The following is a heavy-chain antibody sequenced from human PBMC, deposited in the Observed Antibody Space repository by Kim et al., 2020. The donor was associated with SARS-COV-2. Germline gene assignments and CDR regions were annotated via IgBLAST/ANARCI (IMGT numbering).Heavy chain of an antibody. Sequence: NHNTALKRRITISGDTSKNQFALKLSSGTAADTAVYYCARDVVEMATIDYWGQGTLVTVSS. V-gene: IGHV4-59*01. D-gene: IGHD2-2*01. J-gene: IGHJ4*02. CDR3: ARDVVEMATIDY.